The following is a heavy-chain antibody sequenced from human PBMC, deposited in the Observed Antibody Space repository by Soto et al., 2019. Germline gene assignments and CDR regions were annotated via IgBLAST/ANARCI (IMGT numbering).Heavy chain of an antibody. CDR3: ASYAKGYCSGGSCYGRNYFDY. V-gene: IGHV4-61*01. CDR1: GGSVSSGSYY. D-gene: IGHD2-15*01. CDR2: IYYSGST. J-gene: IGHJ4*02. Sequence: QVQLQESGPGLVKPSETLSLTCTVSGGSVSSGSYYWSWIRQPPGKGLEWIGYIYYSGSTNYNPSLESRVTISVDTSKNQSSLKLSSVTAADTAVYYCASYAKGYCSGGSCYGRNYFDYWGQGTVVTVSS.